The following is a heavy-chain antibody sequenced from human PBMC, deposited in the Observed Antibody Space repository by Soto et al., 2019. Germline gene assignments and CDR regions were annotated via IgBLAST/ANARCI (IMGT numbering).Heavy chain of an antibody. Sequence: QVQLVESGGGVVQPGRSLRLSCAASGFTFSSYGMHWVRQAPGKGLEWVAVISYDGSNKHYADSVKGRFTISRDNPRNTLYLQMNSLRAEDTAVYYCARSPYSVSYLAYFDYLGQGTLDTVTS. CDR3: ARSPYSVSYLAYFDY. J-gene: IGHJ4*02. CDR2: ISYDGSNK. CDR1: GFTFSSYG. D-gene: IGHD1-26*01. V-gene: IGHV3-30*03.